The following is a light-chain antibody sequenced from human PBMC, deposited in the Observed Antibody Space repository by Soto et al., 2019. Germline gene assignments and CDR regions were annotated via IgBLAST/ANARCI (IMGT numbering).Light chain of an antibody. CDR2: GAS. CDR3: QQYNSWPPK. CDR1: QSVSSD. Sequence: DIVMTQSPGSLYVYPGERGTLXWMASQSVSSDLGWFQQKPGEAPRRLIYGASTRAHGIPPRFSGSGSATEFTRTISSRQSEDFAVYYCQQYNSWPPKFGQGTKVDIK. J-gene: IGKJ1*01. V-gene: IGKV3D-15*01.